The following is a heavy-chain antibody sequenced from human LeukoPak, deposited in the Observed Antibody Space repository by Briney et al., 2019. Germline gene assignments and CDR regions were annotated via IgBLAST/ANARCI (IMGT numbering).Heavy chain of an antibody. CDR1: GFTFSAYA. CDR3: ARDPNGDYIGAFDM. V-gene: IGHV3-23*01. J-gene: IGHJ3*02. Sequence: GGSLRLSCTASGFTFSAYAMMWVREAPGKGPGGVSAIRGGGGRAFYADSVKGRFTISRDNSKYTLFLQMNRLRAEDTAVYYCARDPNGDYIGAFDMWGPGTMVTVSS. D-gene: IGHD4-17*01. CDR2: IRGGGGRA.